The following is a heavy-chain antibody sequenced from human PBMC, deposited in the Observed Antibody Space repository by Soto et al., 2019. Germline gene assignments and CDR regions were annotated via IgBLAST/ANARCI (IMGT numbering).Heavy chain of an antibody. J-gene: IGHJ6*04. Sequence: SETLSLTCTVSGGSISSYYWSWIRQPPGKGLEWIGYIYYSGSTNYNPSLKSRVTISVDTSKNQFSLKLSSVTAADTAVYYCARVIKTIFGVADSMSVWSKGTTVTVSS. CDR3: ARVIKTIFGVADSMSV. D-gene: IGHD3-3*01. CDR2: IYYSGST. V-gene: IGHV4-59*01. CDR1: GGSISSYY.